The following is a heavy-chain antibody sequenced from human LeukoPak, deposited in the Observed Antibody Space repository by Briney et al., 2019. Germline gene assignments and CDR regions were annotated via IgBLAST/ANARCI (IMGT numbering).Heavy chain of an antibody. CDR3: ARTSLSGDGYKVGYFDS. J-gene: IGHJ4*02. CDR1: GLTFSSYA. CDR2: ISGSGGTT. V-gene: IGHV3-23*01. Sequence: GGSLRLSCAASGLTFSSYAMSWVRQAPGKGLEWVSAISGSGGTTYYADSVKGRFTISRDNSKNTLYLQMSSLTAADTAVYYCARTSLSGDGYKVGYFDSWGQGTLVTVSS. D-gene: IGHD5-24*01.